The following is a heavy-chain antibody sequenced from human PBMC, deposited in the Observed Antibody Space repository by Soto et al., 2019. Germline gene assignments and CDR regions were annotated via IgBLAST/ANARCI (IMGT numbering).Heavy chain of an antibody. D-gene: IGHD3-22*01. V-gene: IGHV3-23*01. CDR1: GFTFSSDA. J-gene: IGHJ4*02. CDR2: ISGSGGST. CDR3: AKDRPPYDTSGPSDY. Sequence: PGGSLRLSCAASGFTFSSDAMSWVRQAPGKGLEWVSSISGSGGSTYYPDSVKGRFTMSRDNSKNTLFLQMNSLRAEDTAVYFCAKDRPPYDTSGPSDYWGQGTLVTVSS.